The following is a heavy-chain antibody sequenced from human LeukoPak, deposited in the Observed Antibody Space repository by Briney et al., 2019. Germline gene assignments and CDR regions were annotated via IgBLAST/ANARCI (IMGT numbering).Heavy chain of an antibody. D-gene: IGHD2-21*02. CDR2: IKSDGSST. Sequence: GGSLRLSCAAPGFTFSRYWMHWVRQGAGEGLVWVSRIKSDGSSTSYADSVQGRFTISRDNAKNTLYLEMNSLRVEDTAVYYCARDEEGDFYYYYMDVWGKGTTVTVSS. CDR3: ARDEEGDFYYYYMDV. CDR1: GFTFSRYW. V-gene: IGHV3-74*01. J-gene: IGHJ6*03.